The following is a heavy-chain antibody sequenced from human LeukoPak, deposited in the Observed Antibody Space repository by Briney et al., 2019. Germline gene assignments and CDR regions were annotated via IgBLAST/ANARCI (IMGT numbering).Heavy chain of an antibody. CDR3: AKDRGSGWTYAFDI. CDR1: EFTFSNYV. Sequence: GRSLRLSCAASEFTFSNYVMHWVRQAPGKGLEWVAVISYDGSDKYYADSVKGRFTMSRDNSKNTLYLQMNSLRAEDTAVYYCAKDRGSGWTYAFDIWGPGAMVTVSS. V-gene: IGHV3-30*18. D-gene: IGHD6-19*01. CDR2: ISYDGSDK. J-gene: IGHJ3*02.